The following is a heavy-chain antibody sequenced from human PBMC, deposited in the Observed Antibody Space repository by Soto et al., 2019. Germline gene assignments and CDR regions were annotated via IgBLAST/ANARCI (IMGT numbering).Heavy chain of an antibody. D-gene: IGHD5-18*01. J-gene: IGHJ4*02. CDR1: GFSFSTSS. Sequence: EVQLLESGGDLVQPGGSLRLSCAASGFSFSTSSMAWVRQPPGKGLEWVSAISPSASDTLYADSVKGRFTISRDNSQNPLFLRMASLRADDTAVYYCAKGGYTFAYEWGQGALVTVSS. CDR3: AKGGYTFAYE. V-gene: IGHV3-23*01. CDR2: ISPSASDT.